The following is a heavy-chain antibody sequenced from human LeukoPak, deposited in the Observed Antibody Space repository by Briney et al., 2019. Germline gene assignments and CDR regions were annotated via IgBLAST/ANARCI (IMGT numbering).Heavy chain of an antibody. V-gene: IGHV4-34*01. CDR3: ARSSGGSSYHN. CDR2: INHSGST. D-gene: IGHD2-15*01. J-gene: IGHJ4*02. Sequence: SETLSLTCAVYGGSFSGYYWSWIRQPPGKGLEWIGEINHSGSTNYNPSLKSRVTISVDTSKNQFSLKLSSVTAADTAVYYCARSSGGSSYHNWGQGTLVTVSP. CDR1: GGSFSGYY.